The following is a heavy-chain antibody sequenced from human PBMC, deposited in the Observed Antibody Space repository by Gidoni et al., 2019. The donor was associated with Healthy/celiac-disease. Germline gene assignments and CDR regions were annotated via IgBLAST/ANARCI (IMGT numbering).Heavy chain of an antibody. CDR1: GFTFSSYG. CDR2: ISYDGSNK. CDR3: AKDSTYYLDY. Sequence: QVQLVESGGGVVQPGRSLRLSCAASGFTFSSYGMHWVRQAPGKGLEWVSVISYDGSNKSYADSVKGRFTISRDNSKNTLYLQMNSLRAEDTAVYYCAKDSTYYLDYWGQGTLVTVSS. V-gene: IGHV3-30*18. J-gene: IGHJ4*02.